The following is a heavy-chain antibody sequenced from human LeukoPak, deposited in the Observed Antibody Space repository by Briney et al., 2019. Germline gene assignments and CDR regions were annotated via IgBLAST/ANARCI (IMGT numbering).Heavy chain of an antibody. CDR2: INSDGSSA. J-gene: IGHJ2*01. CDR3: ARGSPTPNSRYFDL. CDR1: EFTFNDYW. V-gene: IGHV3-74*01. Sequence: GGSLRLSCEASEFTFNDYWMHWVRQGPGKGLVWVSRINSDGSSASYANSVKGRFTISRDNAKNTLYLQMNSLRAEDTAVYYCARGSPTPNSRYFDLWGRGTLVTVSS. D-gene: IGHD4-11*01.